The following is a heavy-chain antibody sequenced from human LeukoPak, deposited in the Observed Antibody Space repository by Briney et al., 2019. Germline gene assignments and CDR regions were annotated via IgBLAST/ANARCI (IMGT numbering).Heavy chain of an antibody. Sequence: SASLSLTCAVYGGSFSGYYWSWIRQPPGKGLEWIGEINHSGSTNYNPSFTSRVTTSVDTSKNQCSLKLSSVTAADTAVYYCARANEGMAFDIWGQGTMVTVSS. J-gene: IGHJ3*02. CDR2: INHSGST. D-gene: IGHD2-8*01. V-gene: IGHV4-34*01. CDR3: ARANEGMAFDI. CDR1: GGSFSGYY.